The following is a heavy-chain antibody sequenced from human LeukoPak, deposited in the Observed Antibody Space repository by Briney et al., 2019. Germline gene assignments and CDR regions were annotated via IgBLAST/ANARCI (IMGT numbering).Heavy chain of an antibody. CDR1: GFTVSTNY. Sequence: GGSLRLSCAASGFTVSTNYMSWVRQAPGKGLEWVSVIYSGGSTYYADPVKGRFTISRDNSKNTLYLQMNSLRAEDTAVYYCARDSSVTLSFDYWGQGTLVTVSS. J-gene: IGHJ4*02. V-gene: IGHV3-66*01. D-gene: IGHD3-9*01. CDR2: IYSGGST. CDR3: ARDSSVTLSFDY.